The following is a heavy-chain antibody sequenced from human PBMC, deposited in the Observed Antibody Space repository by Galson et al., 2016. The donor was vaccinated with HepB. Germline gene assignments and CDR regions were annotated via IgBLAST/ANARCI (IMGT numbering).Heavy chain of an antibody. Sequence: ETLSLTCSVSGGSISSYYWSWLRQPPGKGLEWIGYIYYSGSTNYNPSLKSRVTISIDTSKNQFSLSLSSVTAADTAVYYCARAPSITMLMDMGFLGAFDVWGQGRMVTVSS. D-gene: IGHD3-10*02. J-gene: IGHJ3*01. CDR2: IYYSGST. V-gene: IGHV4-59*12. CDR3: ARAPSITMLMDMGFLGAFDV. CDR1: GGSISSYY.